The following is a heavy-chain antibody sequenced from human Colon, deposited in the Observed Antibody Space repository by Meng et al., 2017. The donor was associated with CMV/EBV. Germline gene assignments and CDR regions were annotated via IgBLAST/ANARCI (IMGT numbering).Heavy chain of an antibody. CDR3: AHRPYGSGSYFFDY. CDR1: GFSLSTIGMG. J-gene: IGHJ4*02. CDR2: IYWDDDK. Sequence: QITLKESGPPLVKPPQTLTLTCTFSGFSLSTIGMGVGWIRQPPGKALEWLGVIYWDDDKRYSPSLKSRLTITKDTSKNQVVLTMTNLDPLDTATYYCAHRPYGSGSYFFDYWGQGTLVTVSS. V-gene: IGHV2-5*02. D-gene: IGHD3-10*01.